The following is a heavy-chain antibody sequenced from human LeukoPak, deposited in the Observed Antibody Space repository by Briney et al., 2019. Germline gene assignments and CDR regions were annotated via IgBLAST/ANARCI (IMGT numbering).Heavy chain of an antibody. CDR1: GFTVSSNY. J-gene: IGHJ4*02. CDR2: IYSGGST. V-gene: IGHV3-66*01. D-gene: IGHD3-10*01. CDR3: AMGKSRSLFDY. Sequence: GGSLRLSCAASGFTVSSNYMSWVRQAPGKGLEWVSVIYSGGSTYYADSVKGRFTISRDNSKNTLYLQMNSLRAEDTAVYYCAMGKSRSLFDYWGQGTLVTVSS.